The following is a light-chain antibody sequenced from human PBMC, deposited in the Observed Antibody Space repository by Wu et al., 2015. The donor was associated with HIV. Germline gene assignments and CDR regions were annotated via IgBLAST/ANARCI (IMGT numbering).Light chain of an antibody. V-gene: IGKV3-11*01. CDR3: HQRSTWPRT. J-gene: IGKJ1*01. CDR1: QSVTSY. CDR2: DAS. Sequence: EIVLTQSPATLSLSPGERATLSCRASQSVTSYLAWYQQKPGQAPRLLIYDASNRATGIPARFSGSGSGTDFTLTISGLEPEDFAVYYCHQRSTWPRTFGQGTKVEIK.